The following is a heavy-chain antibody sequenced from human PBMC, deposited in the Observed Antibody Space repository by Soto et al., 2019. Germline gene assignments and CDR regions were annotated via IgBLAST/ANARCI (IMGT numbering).Heavy chain of an antibody. CDR2: IASDGTKE. J-gene: IGHJ3*02. CDR3: AKGHAPEIHSSFYI. CDR1: GFTLSSYG. Sequence: XESLRLSCEVSGFTLSSYGMHGVRQAPGKGLEWVGAIASDGTKESYGDSVKGRFTISRDNPKNTLYLQMNSLRGDDTAVYFCAKGHAPEIHSSFYIWGQGTMVTVSS. V-gene: IGHV3-30*18.